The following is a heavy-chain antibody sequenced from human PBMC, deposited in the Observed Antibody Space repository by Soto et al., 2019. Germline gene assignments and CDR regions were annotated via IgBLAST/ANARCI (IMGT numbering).Heavy chain of an antibody. D-gene: IGHD1-26*01. J-gene: IGHJ4*02. CDR2: IYYSGST. V-gene: IGHV4-39*01. CDR3: ASVVLGTTIK. Sequence: SETLSLTCTVSGGSISSNGYYWGWIRQPPGKGLEWIGSIYYSGSTYYNPSLKSRVTISVDTSKSQFSLKLSSVTAADTAVYFCASVVLGTTIKWGQGTLVTVSS. CDR1: GGSISSNGYY.